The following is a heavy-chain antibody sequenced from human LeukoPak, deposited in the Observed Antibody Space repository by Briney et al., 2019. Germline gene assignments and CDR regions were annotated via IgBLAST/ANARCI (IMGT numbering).Heavy chain of an antibody. D-gene: IGHD2-15*01. Sequence: PGGSPRLSCAASGFTFSTYAMNWVRQAPGKGLEWVSTISGSGDTTYYADSVKGRFTISRDNSKNTLFLQMDSLRAEDTAVFYCARYCSRSTCQGSSYYFGMDVWGQGTTVTVSS. CDR2: ISGSGDTT. J-gene: IGHJ6*02. CDR3: ARYCSRSTCQGSSYYFGMDV. CDR1: GFTFSTYA. V-gene: IGHV3-23*01.